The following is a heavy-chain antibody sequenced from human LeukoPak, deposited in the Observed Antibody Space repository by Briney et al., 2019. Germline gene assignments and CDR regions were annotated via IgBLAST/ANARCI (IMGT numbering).Heavy chain of an antibody. V-gene: IGHV3-23*01. CDR3: AKGDQDRYCSSTSCYLTDY. J-gene: IGHJ4*02. CDR1: AFIFSGHW. Sequence: GGSLRLSCEGSAFIFSGHWVNWVRQTPGKGLEWVSAISGSGGSTYYADSVKGRFTISRDNSKNTLYLQVNSLRAEDTAVYYCAKGDQDRYCSSTSCYLTDYWGQGTLVTVSS. D-gene: IGHD2-2*01. CDR2: ISGSGGST.